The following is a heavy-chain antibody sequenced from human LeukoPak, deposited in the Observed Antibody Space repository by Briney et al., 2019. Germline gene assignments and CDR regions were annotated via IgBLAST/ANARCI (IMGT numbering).Heavy chain of an antibody. V-gene: IGHV3-23*01. J-gene: IGHJ4*02. CDR1: GFTFSSYA. CDR2: ISGSGGST. Sequence: GGSLRLSCAASGFTFSSYAMSCVRQAPGKGLEWVSAISGSGGSTYYADSVKGRFTISRDNSKNTLYLQMNSLIAEDTPVYYCAQPSEYYYDSSGSDFDYWGQGTLVTVSS. CDR3: AQPSEYYYDSSGSDFDY. D-gene: IGHD3-22*01.